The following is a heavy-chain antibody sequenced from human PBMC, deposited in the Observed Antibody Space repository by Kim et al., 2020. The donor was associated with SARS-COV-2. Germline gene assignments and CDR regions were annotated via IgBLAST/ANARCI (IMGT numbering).Heavy chain of an antibody. CDR1: GGSIIGYY. Sequence: SETLSLTCTVSGGSIIGYYWNWIRQPPGKGLEWIGYISHSGISNYNPSLKRRVTMSLDTSKTQFSLRLTSVSAADTAVYYCTRGLYDDKDDWGQGILVTVSS. V-gene: IGHV4-59*12. CDR3: TRGLYDDKDD. J-gene: IGHJ4*02. D-gene: IGHD3-22*01. CDR2: ISHSGIS.